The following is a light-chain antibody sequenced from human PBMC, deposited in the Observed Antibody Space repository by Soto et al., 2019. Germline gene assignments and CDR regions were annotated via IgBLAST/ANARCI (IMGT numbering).Light chain of an antibody. CDR2: RNN. CDR1: SSNIGSNY. J-gene: IGLJ7*01. CDR3: AAWDASLSGAV. V-gene: IGLV1-47*01. Sequence: QSVLTQPPSASGTPGQRVTISCSGSSSNIGSNYVYWYQQLPGTAPKLLIYRNNQRPSGVPDRFSASKSGTSASLAISGLRSEDEADYYCAAWDASLSGAVFGGGTQLTVL.